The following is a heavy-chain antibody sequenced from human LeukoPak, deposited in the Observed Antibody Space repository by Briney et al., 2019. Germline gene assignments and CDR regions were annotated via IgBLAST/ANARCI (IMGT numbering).Heavy chain of an antibody. D-gene: IGHD2-2*02. CDR3: ARYCSSTSCYTPSDVYDI. V-gene: IGHV3-11*04. CDR1: GFTFSDHY. J-gene: IGHJ3*02. Sequence: GGSLRLSCPASGFTFSDHYMSWIRQAPGKGLEWLSYLSSSGYTIYYADSVKGRFTISRDNANNSLYLQMNSLRAEDTAVYYCARYCSSTSCYTPSDVYDIWGQGTMVSLSS. CDR2: LSSSGYTI.